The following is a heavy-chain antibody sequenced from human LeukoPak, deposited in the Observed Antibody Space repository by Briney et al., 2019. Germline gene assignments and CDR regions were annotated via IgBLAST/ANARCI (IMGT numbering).Heavy chain of an antibody. J-gene: IGHJ6*02. D-gene: IGHD2-2*01. V-gene: IGHV1-69*13. CDR3: ARPQPRDIVVVPAAPPPVLYYYYGMDV. Sequence: GASVKVSCKASGGTFSSYAISWVRQAPGQGLEWMGGIIPIFGTANYAQKFQGRVTITADESTSTAYMELSSLRSEDTAVYYCARPQPRDIVVVPAAPPPVLYYYYGMDVWGQGTTVTVSS. CDR1: GGTFSSYA. CDR2: IIPIFGTA.